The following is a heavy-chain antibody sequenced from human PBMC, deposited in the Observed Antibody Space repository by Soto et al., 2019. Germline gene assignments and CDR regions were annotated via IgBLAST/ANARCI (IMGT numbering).Heavy chain of an antibody. CDR3: ARLHGYCISSSCHGHYAMDV. CDR2: IYHSGST. Sequence: LSLTCAVSGGSISSSNWWSWVRQPPGKGLEWIGEIYHSGSTNYNPSLNSRVTISIDKSKNQFSLKVTSVTAADTAVYYCARLHGYCISSSCHGHYAMDVWGQGTTVTVSS. V-gene: IGHV4-4*02. D-gene: IGHD2-2*01. J-gene: IGHJ6*02. CDR1: GGSISSSNW.